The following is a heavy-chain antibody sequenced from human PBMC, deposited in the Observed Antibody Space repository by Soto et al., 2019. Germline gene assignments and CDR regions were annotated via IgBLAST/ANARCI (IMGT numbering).Heavy chain of an antibody. V-gene: IGHV5-51*01. D-gene: IGHD2-15*01. CDR2: IYPGDSDT. J-gene: IGHJ6*03. CDR1: GYSFTSYR. Sequence: GQSLKISCKGSGYSFTSYRICWVRQMPGKGLEWMGIIYPGDSDTRYSPSFQGQVTISADKSISTAYLQWSSLKASDTAMYYCARHPPQYCSGGSCKYYHYYYMDVWGKGTTVTVSS. CDR3: ARHPPQYCSGGSCKYYHYYYMDV.